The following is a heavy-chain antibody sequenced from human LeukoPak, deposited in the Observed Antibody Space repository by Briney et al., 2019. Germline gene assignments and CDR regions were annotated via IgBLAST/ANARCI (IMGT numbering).Heavy chain of an antibody. CDR2: MNPNSGNA. J-gene: IGHJ4*02. CDR3: ARRHGRCSDGSCYYPDY. V-gene: IGHV1-8*01. CDR1: GYTFTSYD. Sequence: ASVKVSCKASGYTFTSYDINWVRQATGQGLEWMGWMNPNSGNAGYAQKFQGRVTMTRNSSITTAYMELSSLRSEDTAVYYCARRHGRCSDGSCYYPDYWGQGTLVTVSS. D-gene: IGHD2-15*01.